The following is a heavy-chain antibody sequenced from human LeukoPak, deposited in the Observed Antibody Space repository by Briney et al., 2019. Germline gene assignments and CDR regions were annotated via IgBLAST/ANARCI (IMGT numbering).Heavy chain of an antibody. CDR3: ASLGVVAAAAPKPDY. J-gene: IGHJ4*02. CDR1: GGSISSGGYY. Sequence: SETLSLTCTVSGGSISSGGYYWSWIRQHPGKGLEWIGYIYYSGSTYYNPPLKSRVTISVDTSKNQFSLKLSSVTAADTAVYYCASLGVVAAAAPKPDYWGQGTLVTVSS. CDR2: IYYSGST. D-gene: IGHD6-25*01. V-gene: IGHV4-31*03.